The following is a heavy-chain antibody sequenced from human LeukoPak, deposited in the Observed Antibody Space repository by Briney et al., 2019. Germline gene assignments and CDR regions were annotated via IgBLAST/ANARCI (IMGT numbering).Heavy chain of an antibody. CDR1: GGSFSGYY. CDR2: INHSGST. CDR3: ARDYYDSSGYAGWYFDL. V-gene: IGHV4-34*01. Sequence: PSETLSLTCAVYGGSFSGYYWSWIRQPPGKGLEWIGEINHSGSTNYNPSLKSRVTISVDTSKNQFSLKLSSVTAADTAVYYCARDYYDSSGYAGWYFDLWGRGTLVTVSS. D-gene: IGHD3-22*01. J-gene: IGHJ2*01.